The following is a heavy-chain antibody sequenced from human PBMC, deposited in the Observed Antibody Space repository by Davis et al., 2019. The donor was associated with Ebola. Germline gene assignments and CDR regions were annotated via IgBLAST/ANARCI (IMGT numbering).Heavy chain of an antibody. D-gene: IGHD3-22*01. CDR1: GDSIKSDAYF. CDR3: ARIRVTGIIGGHWLDA. J-gene: IGHJ5*01. CDR2: ISYTGRT. Sequence: PSETLSLTCSVSGDSIKSDAYFWGWIRQPPGKGLEWIGSISYTGRTLYSPSLTSRLTILVDTSENDLSLKLSSVTAADTAVYFCARIRVTGIIGGHWLDAWGHGTLVTVSS. V-gene: IGHV4-39*07.